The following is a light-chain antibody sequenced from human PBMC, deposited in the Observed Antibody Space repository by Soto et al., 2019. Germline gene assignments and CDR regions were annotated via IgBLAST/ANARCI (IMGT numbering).Light chain of an antibody. CDR2: GAS. J-gene: IGKJ4*01. CDR1: QAVSSN. Sequence: EIVMTQSPATLSVSPGDTATLSCRASQAVSSNLAWYQQKPGQAPRLLMYGASTRATGIPARFSGSGSGTDFTLTISSLQSEDFAVYYCQQYNNRPPLTFGGGTKVEMK. CDR3: QQYNNRPPLT. V-gene: IGKV3-15*01.